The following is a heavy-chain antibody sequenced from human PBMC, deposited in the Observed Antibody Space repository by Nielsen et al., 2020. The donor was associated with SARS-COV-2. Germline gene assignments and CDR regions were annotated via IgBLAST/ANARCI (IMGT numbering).Heavy chain of an antibody. D-gene: IGHD1-1*01. CDR2: IKQEGHEK. V-gene: IGHV3-7*01. CDR1: GFTFRDTW. J-gene: IGHJ4*02. Sequence: GESLKISCAASGFTFRDTWMSWVRQAPGKGLEWVANIKQEGHEKYYVDSVRGRFTISRDNAKNSLYLQMNSLRVEDTAIYYCASDHDWNDVYGGQWGQGTLVTVSS. CDR3: ASDHDWNDVYGGQ.